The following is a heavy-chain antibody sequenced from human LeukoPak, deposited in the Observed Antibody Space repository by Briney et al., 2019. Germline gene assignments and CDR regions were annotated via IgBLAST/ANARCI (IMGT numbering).Heavy chain of an antibody. CDR1: GDSISSYF. D-gene: IGHD3-22*01. J-gene: IGHJ3*02. CDR2: IYYSGST. CDR3: ARGCPYYYDSSGYSLDAFDI. V-gene: IGHV4-59*01. Sequence: SETLSLTCIVSGDSISSYFWSWIRQPPGKGLEWIGYIYYSGSTNYNPSLKSRVTISVDTSKNQFSLKLSSVTAADTAVYYCARGCPYYYDSSGYSLDAFDIWGQGTMVTVSS.